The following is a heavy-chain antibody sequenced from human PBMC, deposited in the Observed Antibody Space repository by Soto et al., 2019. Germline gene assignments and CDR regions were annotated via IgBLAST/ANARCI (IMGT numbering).Heavy chain of an antibody. V-gene: IGHV3-11*01. CDR1: GFTFSSYA. CDR3: AREGIGVHFDN. J-gene: IGHJ4*02. D-gene: IGHD2-8*01. CDR2: ISSRGSTK. Sequence: PGGSLRLSCAASGFTFSSYATSWIRQAPGKGLEWVSYISSRGSTKYYADSVKGRFTISRDNAKNSLYLQMNSLRAEDTAVYYCAREGIGVHFDNWGQGTLVTVSS.